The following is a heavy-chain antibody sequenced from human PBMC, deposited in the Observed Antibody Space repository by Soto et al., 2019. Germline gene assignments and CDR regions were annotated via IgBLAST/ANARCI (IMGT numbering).Heavy chain of an antibody. CDR2: IYPGDSDT. CDR3: ARHNMVDGYCYYGMDV. CDR1: GYSFTSYW. Sequence: PGESLKISCKGSGYSFTSYWIGWVRQMPGKGLEWMGIIYPGDSDTSYSPSFQGQVTISADKSISTAYLQWSSLKASDTAMYYCARHNMVDGYCYYGMDVWGQGTTVTVSS. D-gene: IGHD3-10*01. J-gene: IGHJ6*02. V-gene: IGHV5-51*01.